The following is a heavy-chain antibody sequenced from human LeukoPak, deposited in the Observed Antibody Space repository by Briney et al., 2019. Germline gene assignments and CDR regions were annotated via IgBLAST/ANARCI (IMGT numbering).Heavy chain of an antibody. CDR1: GFTFSSYW. Sequence: GGSLRLSCAVSGFTFSSYWMSWVRQAPGKGLEWVANINQDGSANNYVDSVTGRFTISRDNAKNSLYLQMNSLRAEDTAVYYCARARSSYGYGDAFDIWGQGTMVTVSS. V-gene: IGHV3-7*01. D-gene: IGHD5-18*01. CDR2: INQDGSAN. CDR3: ARARSSYGYGDAFDI. J-gene: IGHJ3*02.